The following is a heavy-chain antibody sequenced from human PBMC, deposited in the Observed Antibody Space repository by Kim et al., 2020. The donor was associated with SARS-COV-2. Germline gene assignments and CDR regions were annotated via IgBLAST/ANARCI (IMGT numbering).Heavy chain of an antibody. CDR1: GFTFDDYA. CDR3: AKDRVGSSSWTFDY. Sequence: GGSLRLSCAASGFTFDDYAMHWVRQAPGKGLEWVSGISWNSGSIGYADSVKGRFTISRDNAKNSLYLQMNSLRAEDTALYYCAKDRVGSSSWTFDYWGQGTLVTVSS. J-gene: IGHJ4*02. D-gene: IGHD6-13*01. V-gene: IGHV3-9*01. CDR2: ISWNSGSI.